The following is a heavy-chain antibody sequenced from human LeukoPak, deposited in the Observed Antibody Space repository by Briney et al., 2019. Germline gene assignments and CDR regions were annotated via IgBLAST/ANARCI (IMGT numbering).Heavy chain of an antibody. CDR3: VTAAVAGTVY. J-gene: IGHJ4*02. CDR2: ISSSSTSI. V-gene: IGHV3-48*02. Sequence: GESLRLSFAASGFTFSNYGMNWVRQAPGKGLEWVSHISSSSTSIYYGDSVEGQFTISRDNAKSSLFLQMNSLRDEDTAVYYCVTAAVAGTVYWGQGTLVTVSS. D-gene: IGHD6-19*01. CDR1: GFTFSNYG.